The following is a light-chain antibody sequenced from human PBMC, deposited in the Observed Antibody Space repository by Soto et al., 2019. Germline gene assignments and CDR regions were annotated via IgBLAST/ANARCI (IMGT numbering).Light chain of an antibody. CDR3: QQSYSLPYT. CDR1: QGISSY. V-gene: IGKV1-8*01. CDR2: AAS. J-gene: IGKJ2*01. Sequence: AIRMTQSPSSFSASPGDRVTITCRASQGISSYLAWYQQKPGKAPKLLIYAASTLQSGVPSRFSGSGSGTDFTLTISCLQSEDFATYYCQQSYSLPYTLGQGTKVDIK.